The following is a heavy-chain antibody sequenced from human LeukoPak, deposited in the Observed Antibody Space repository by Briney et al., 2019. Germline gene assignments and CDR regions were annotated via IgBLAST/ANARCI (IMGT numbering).Heavy chain of an antibody. CDR3: AREDGGPRWLDP. Sequence: SETLSLTCTVSGGSISSCYWSWIRQPAGKGLEWIGRINTSGTSNDNPSLRSRVTMSVDTSKNQFSLNLSSVTAADTAVYYCAREDGGPRWLDPWGQGTLVTVSS. V-gene: IGHV4-4*07. D-gene: IGHD6-25*01. J-gene: IGHJ5*02. CDR1: GGSISSCY. CDR2: INTSGTS.